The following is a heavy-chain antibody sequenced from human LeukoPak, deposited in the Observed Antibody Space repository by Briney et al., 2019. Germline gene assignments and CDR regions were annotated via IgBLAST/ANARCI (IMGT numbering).Heavy chain of an antibody. CDR3: ASQGRAAVGTSSL. CDR2: INHSGST. V-gene: IGHV4-34*01. D-gene: IGHD6-13*01. J-gene: IGHJ3*01. CDR1: GGSFSGYY. Sequence: KPSETLSLTCAVYGGSFSGYYWSWIRQPPRKGLEWIGEINHSGSTNYNPSLKSRVTISIDTSKNHFSLNLHSVTAADSAVFYCASQGRAAVGTSSLWGQGTMVTVSS.